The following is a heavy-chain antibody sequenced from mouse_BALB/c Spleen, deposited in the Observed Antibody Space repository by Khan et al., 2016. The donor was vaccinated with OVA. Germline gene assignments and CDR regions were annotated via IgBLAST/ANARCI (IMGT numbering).Heavy chain of an antibody. Sequence: EVQVVESEGDLVKPGGSLKLSCAASGFTFSSYSMSWVRQTPDKRLEWVATISSDGDYTYYPDSVKGRFTISRDNAKNTLYLQMSSLKSEDTAMYYCASHLTGSFAYWGQGTLVTVSA. J-gene: IGHJ3*01. V-gene: IGHV5-6*01. CDR2: ISSDGDYT. CDR3: ASHLTGSFAY. CDR1: GFTFSSYS. D-gene: IGHD4-1*01.